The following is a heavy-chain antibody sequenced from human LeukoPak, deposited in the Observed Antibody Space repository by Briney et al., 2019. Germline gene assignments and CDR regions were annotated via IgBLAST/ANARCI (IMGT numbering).Heavy chain of an antibody. CDR2: IYYSGST. CDR1: GGSISSGGYY. D-gene: IGHD3-3*01. Sequence: SETLSLTCTVSGGSISSGGYYWSWIRQHPGKGLEWIGYIYYSGSTYYNPSLKSRVTISVDTSKNQFSLKLSSVTAADTAVYYCARERAWGYYDFWSGYSQGYSDYGMDVWGQGTTVTVSS. CDR3: ARERAWGYYDFWSGYSQGYSDYGMDV. J-gene: IGHJ6*02. V-gene: IGHV4-31*03.